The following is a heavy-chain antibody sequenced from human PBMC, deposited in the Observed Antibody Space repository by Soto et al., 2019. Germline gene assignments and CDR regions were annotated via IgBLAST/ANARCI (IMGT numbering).Heavy chain of an antibody. CDR2: INAGNGNT. CDR3: ARVSDYDFWSGYYDY. J-gene: IGHJ4*02. CDR1: GYTFTSYA. Sequence: GASVKVSCKASGYTFTSYAMHWVRQAPGQRLEWMGWINAGNGNTKYSQKFQGRVTITRDTSASTAYMELSSLRSEDTAVYYCARVSDYDFWSGYYDYWGQGTLVTVSS. V-gene: IGHV1-3*01. D-gene: IGHD3-3*01.